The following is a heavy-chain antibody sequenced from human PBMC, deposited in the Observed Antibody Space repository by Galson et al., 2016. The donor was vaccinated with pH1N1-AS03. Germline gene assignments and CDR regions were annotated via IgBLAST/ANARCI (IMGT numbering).Heavy chain of an antibody. CDR2: INRDGSEK. D-gene: IGHD5-12*01. CDR3: ARDLGYGIKGYGFDN. CDR1: GFTFSRHC. V-gene: IGHV3-7*01. Sequence: PRLSCAASGFTFSRHCMTWVRQAPGKGLEWVANINRDGSEKDNLDSVKGRFTISRDDASNSLYLQMNRLRAEDTAMYYCARDLGYGIKGYGFDNWGQGTLVTVSS. J-gene: IGHJ4*02.